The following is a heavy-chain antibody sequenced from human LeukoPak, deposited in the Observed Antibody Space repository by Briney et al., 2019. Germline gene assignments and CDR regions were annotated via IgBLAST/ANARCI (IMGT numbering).Heavy chain of an antibody. Sequence: GGSLRLSCAASGFTFSNAWMSWVRQAPGKGLGWVGRIKSRTDGGTTDYAAPVKGRFNISRDDSKNTLYLQMKSLKTEDTAVYYCAKGGWLIEYWGQGTLVTVSS. CDR3: AKGGWLIEY. V-gene: IGHV3-15*01. D-gene: IGHD6-19*01. J-gene: IGHJ4*02. CDR2: IKSRTDGGTT. CDR1: GFTFSNAW.